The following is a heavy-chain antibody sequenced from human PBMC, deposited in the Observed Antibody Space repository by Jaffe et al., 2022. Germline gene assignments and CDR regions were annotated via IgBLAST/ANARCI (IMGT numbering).Heavy chain of an antibody. CDR3: ARERGDSGYDFFLFDY. V-gene: IGHV3-48*01. J-gene: IGHJ4*02. Sequence: EVQLVESGGGLVQPGGSLRLSCAASGFTFSSYSMNWVRQAPGKGLEWVSYISSSSSTIYYADSVKGRFTISRDNAKNSLYLQMNSLRAEDTAVYYCARERGDSGYDFFLFDYWGQGTLVTVSS. D-gene: IGHD5-12*01. CDR1: GFTFSSYS. CDR2: ISSSSSTI.